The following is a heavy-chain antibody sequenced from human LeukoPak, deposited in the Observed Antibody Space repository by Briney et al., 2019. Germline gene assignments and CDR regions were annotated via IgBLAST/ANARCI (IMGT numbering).Heavy chain of an antibody. V-gene: IGHV3-30*18. Sequence: GGSLRLSCEASGFTFSNYAMNWVRQAPGKGLEWVAVISYDGSNKYFADSVKGRFTISRDNSKNTVYLQMNSLRAEDTAVFYCAKDSFRDIGYCSSTSCSAGMDVWGQGTTVTVSS. CDR1: GFTFSNYA. CDR2: ISYDGSNK. CDR3: AKDSFRDIGYCSSTSCSAGMDV. D-gene: IGHD2-2*01. J-gene: IGHJ6*02.